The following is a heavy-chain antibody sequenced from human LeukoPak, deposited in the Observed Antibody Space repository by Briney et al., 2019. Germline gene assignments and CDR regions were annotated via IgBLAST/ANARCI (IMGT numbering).Heavy chain of an antibody. V-gene: IGHV3-7*01. D-gene: IGHD3-16*01. J-gene: IGHJ4*02. CDR3: ARAASGYVPDYFDY. CDR1: GFTFSSYW. Sequence: GGSLRLSCAASGFTFSSYWMSWVRQAPGRGLEWVANIKQDGSEKYNVDSVKGRFTISRDNAKNSLYLQMNSLRAEDTAVYYCARAASGYVPDYFDYWGQGTLVTVSS. CDR2: IKQDGSEK.